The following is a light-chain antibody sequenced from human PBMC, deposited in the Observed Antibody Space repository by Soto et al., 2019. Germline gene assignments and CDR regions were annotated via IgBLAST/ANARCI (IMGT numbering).Light chain of an antibody. CDR1: QNLLHSNGYYY. Sequence: DIVMTQSPLSLPVSPGEPASISCRSSQNLLHSNGYYYLDWYVQKPGQSPRLLIKWASARESGVPDRFSGSGSGTDFTLTITSLQAEDVAVYFCQHYYSTPQTFGQGTKVEIK. V-gene: IGKV2-28*01. CDR2: WAS. CDR3: QHYYSTPQT. J-gene: IGKJ1*01.